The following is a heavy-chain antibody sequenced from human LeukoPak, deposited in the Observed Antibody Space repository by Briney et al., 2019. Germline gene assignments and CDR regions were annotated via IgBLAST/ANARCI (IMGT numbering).Heavy chain of an antibody. CDR3: AKTSRGNSGYDSPFDY. V-gene: IGHV3-23*01. D-gene: IGHD5-12*01. CDR1: GFTFITYA. CDR2: VRGSGSRT. J-gene: IGHJ4*02. Sequence: PGGSLLLSCSASGFTFITYAMSWVRRAPGKGREWVSGVRGSGSRTDYADSVKGRFTISRDNSKHTLYLQMNSLRAEDTAVYYCAKTSRGNSGYDSPFDYWGQGTLVTVSS.